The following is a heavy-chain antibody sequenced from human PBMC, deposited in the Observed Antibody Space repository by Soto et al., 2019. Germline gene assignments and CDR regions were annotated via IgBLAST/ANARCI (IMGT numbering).Heavy chain of an antibody. J-gene: IGHJ4*02. V-gene: IGHV4-59*08. CDR3: ARTAGGGTSFVFDF. D-gene: IGHD2-15*01. CDR1: GGSITSYY. CDR2: FSYSGTP. Sequence: QVQLQESGPGLVKPSETLSLTCTVSGGSITSYYWSWIRQPPGKGLEWIGYFSYSGTPNYNPSLRGRVTMSVDTPKNQFSLRLKSVTAADTAVYFCARTAGGGTSFVFDFWGRGPPVTVSA.